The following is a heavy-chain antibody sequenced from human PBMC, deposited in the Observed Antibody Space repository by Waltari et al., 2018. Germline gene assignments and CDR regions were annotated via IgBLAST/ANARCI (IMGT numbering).Heavy chain of an antibody. Sequence: QVQLQESGPGLVKPSQTLSLTCTVSGGSISSGDYYWSWTRQPPGKGLEWIGYIYYSGSTYYNPSLKSRVTISVDTSKNQFSLKLSSVTAADTAVYYCAREIYDILTGYRYFDLWGRDTLVTVSS. CDR1: GGSISSGDYY. V-gene: IGHV4-30-4*08. CDR3: AREIYDILTGYRYFDL. J-gene: IGHJ2*01. D-gene: IGHD3-9*01. CDR2: IYYSGST.